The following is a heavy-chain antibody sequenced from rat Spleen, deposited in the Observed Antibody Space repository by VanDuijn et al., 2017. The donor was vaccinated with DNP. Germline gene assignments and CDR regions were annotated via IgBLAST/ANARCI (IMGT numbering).Heavy chain of an antibody. J-gene: IGHJ4*01. Sequence: EVQLVESGGGFVQPGRSLKLSCAASGFIFNDYGMAWVRQAPTKGLEWVATLLYDGSRTYYRDSVQGRFTISRDNAKNSLYLQMDSLRSEDTATYYCTSPVPSGHYVMDAWGQGTSVTVSS. V-gene: IGHV5-7*01. CDR1: GFIFNDYG. D-gene: IGHD4-3*01. CDR2: LLYDGSRT. CDR3: TSPVPSGHYVMDA.